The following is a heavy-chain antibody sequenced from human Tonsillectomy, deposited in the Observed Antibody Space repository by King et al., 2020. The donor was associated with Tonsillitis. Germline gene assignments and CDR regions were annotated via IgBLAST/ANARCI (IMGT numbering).Heavy chain of an antibody. D-gene: IGHD1-14*01. V-gene: IGHV3-73*02. CDR3: ATPERT. Sequence: VQLVESGGGLVQPGGSLKLSCAASGFTFSGSAMHLVRQPSGKGPEGVGRIRSKGNNYATAYAASVRGRVTIPRDDSRNTAYLQMNSLKTEDTAVYYWATPERTWGQGTLVTVSS. CDR1: GFTFSGSA. J-gene: IGHJ4*02. CDR2: IRSKGNNYAT.